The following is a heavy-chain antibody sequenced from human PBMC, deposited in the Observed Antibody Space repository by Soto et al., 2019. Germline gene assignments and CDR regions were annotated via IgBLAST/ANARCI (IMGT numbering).Heavy chain of an antibody. Sequence: GGSLRLSCAASGFTFSSYGMHWVRQAPGKGLEWVAVIWYDGSNKYYADSVKGRFTISRDNSKNTLYLQMNSLRAEDTAVYYWARDPNNWNYPRHYYYMDVWGKGTTVTVSS. J-gene: IGHJ6*03. CDR1: GFTFSSYG. V-gene: IGHV3-33*01. CDR3: ARDPNNWNYPRHYYYMDV. D-gene: IGHD1-7*01. CDR2: IWYDGSNK.